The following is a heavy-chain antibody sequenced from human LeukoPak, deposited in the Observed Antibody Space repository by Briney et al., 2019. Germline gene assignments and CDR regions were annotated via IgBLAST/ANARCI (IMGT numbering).Heavy chain of an antibody. Sequence: GGSLRLSCAASGFIFRSYEMNWVRQAPGKGLEWVSNISSSGSTIYYADSVKGRFTLSRDNAKNSLYLQMNSLRAEDTAVYYCARTGGSYPYYFEYWGQGTLVTVSS. CDR1: GFIFRSYE. CDR3: ARTGGSYPYYFEY. V-gene: IGHV3-48*03. J-gene: IGHJ4*02. D-gene: IGHD1-26*01. CDR2: ISSSGSTI.